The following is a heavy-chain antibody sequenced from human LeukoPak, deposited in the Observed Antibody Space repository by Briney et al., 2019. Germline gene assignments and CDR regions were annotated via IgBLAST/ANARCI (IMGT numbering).Heavy chain of an antibody. CDR2: IYYSGST. CDR3: ARAPNGFGAFDI. V-gene: IGHV4-59*01. Sequence: PSETLSLTCTVSGGSMRSYYWVWIRQPPGKGLEWIGYIYYSGSTDYNPSLKSRVTISVDTSKNQFSLKMSSVTAADTAVYYCARAPNGFGAFDIWGPGTMVTVFS. D-gene: IGHD2-8*01. J-gene: IGHJ3*02. CDR1: GGSMRSYY.